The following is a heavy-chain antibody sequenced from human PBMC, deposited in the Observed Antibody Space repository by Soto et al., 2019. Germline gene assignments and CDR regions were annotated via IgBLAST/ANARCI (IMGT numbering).Heavy chain of an antibody. CDR2: IIPILGIA. CDR1: GGTFSSYT. V-gene: IGHV1-69*02. J-gene: IGHJ6*03. Sequence: SVKVSCKASGGTFSSYTISWVRQAPGQGLEWMGRIIPILGIANYAQKFQGRVTITADKSTSTAYMELSSLRSEDTAVYYCARGQIAAAGNYYYYMDVWGKGTTVTVSS. CDR3: ARGQIAAAGNYYYYMDV. D-gene: IGHD6-13*01.